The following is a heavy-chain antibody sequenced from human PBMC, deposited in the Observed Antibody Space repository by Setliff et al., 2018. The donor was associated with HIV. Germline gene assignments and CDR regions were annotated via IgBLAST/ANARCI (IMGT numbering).Heavy chain of an antibody. CDR2: IRYGISNK. Sequence: GGSLRLSCAASGFTFSSYGMHWVRQAPGKGLEWVAFIRYGISNKNYADSVKGRFSISRDNSKNTLYLQMNRLRAEDTAVYYCARGTYYYDSSGFDAFDIWGQGTLVTVSS. J-gene: IGHJ3*02. CDR3: ARGTYYYDSSGFDAFDI. D-gene: IGHD3-22*01. CDR1: GFTFSSYG. V-gene: IGHV3-30*02.